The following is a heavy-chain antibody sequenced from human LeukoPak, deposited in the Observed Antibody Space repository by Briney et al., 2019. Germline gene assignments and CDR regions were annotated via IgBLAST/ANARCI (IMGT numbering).Heavy chain of an antibody. V-gene: IGHV3-7*01. CDR3: ARRDEYYFDY. CDR1: GFTFSSYA. J-gene: IGHJ4*02. Sequence: GGSLRLSCAASGFTFSSYAMSWVRQAPGKGLEWVANIKQDGSEKYYVDSVKGRFTISRDNAKNSLYLQMNSLRAEDTAVYYCARRDEYYFDYWGQGTLVTVSS. CDR2: IKQDGSEK.